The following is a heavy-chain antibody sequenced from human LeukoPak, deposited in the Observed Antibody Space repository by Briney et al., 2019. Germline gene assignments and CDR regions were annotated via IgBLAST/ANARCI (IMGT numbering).Heavy chain of an antibody. CDR2: IYHSGST. CDR1: GYSISSGYY. Sequence: SETLSLTCTVSGYSISSGYYWGWIRQPPGKGLEWIGSIYHSGSTYYNPSLKGRVTISVDTSKNQFSLKLSSVTAADTAVYYCARDANWSFDYWGQGTLVTVSS. V-gene: IGHV4-38-2*02. CDR3: ARDANWSFDY. D-gene: IGHD1-20*01. J-gene: IGHJ4*02.